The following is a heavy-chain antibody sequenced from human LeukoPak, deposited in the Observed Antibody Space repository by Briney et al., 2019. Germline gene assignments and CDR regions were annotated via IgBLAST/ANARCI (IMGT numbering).Heavy chain of an antibody. V-gene: IGHV4-39*01. Sequence: WTFAGGGMSVGTGCWAWIRKPPGKELEWIGSIHFSGGTYYNPSLKSRVTISVDTSKNQFSLKVTSVTAADTAVYYCARPGGRLARSPFDYWGQGTLVTVSS. CDR3: ARPGGRLARSPFDY. J-gene: IGHJ4*02. CDR1: GGGMSVGTGC. D-gene: IGHD6-19*01. CDR2: IHFSGGT.